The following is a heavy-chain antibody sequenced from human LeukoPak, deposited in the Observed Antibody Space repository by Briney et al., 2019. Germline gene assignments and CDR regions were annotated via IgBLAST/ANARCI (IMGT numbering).Heavy chain of an antibody. CDR2: INTERTDT. D-gene: IGHD6-19*01. V-gene: IGHV3-74*01. CDR1: GFTFSKYW. J-gene: IGHJ5*01. Sequence: GGSVRLSCAASGFTFSKYWMLWVRQAPGKGLESVSRINTERTDTTYADSVKGRFTVSRDNADNTMFLQMNSVRDEDTAVYYCATKQWLSPPPDSWG. CDR3: ATKQWLSPPPDS.